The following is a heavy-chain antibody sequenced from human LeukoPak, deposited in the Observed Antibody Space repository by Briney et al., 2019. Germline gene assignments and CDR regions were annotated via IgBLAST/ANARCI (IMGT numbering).Heavy chain of an antibody. J-gene: IGHJ4*02. D-gene: IGHD2-21*02. CDR1: GFTFSSYS. Sequence: PGGSLRLSCAASGFTFSSYSMNWVRQAPGKGLEWVSSISSSSSYIYYADSVKGRFTISRDNAKNSLYLQMNSLRAEDTAVYYCARGCGGDCYFVDYWGQGTLVTVSS. CDR3: ARGCGGDCYFVDY. CDR2: ISSSSSYI. V-gene: IGHV3-21*01.